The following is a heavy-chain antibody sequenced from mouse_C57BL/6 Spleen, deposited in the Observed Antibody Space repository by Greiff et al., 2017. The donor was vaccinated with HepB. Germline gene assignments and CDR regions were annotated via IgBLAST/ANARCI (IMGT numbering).Heavy chain of an antibody. Sequence: DVHLVESGGGLVKPGGSLKLSCAASGFTFSSYAMSWVRQTPEKRLEWVATISDGGSYTYYPDNVKGRFTISRDNAKNNLYLQMSHLKSEDTAMYYCARDVYYSFAYWGQGTLVTVSA. CDR3: ARDVYYSFAY. V-gene: IGHV5-4*01. J-gene: IGHJ3*01. D-gene: IGHD2-1*01. CDR2: ISDGGSYT. CDR1: GFTFSSYA.